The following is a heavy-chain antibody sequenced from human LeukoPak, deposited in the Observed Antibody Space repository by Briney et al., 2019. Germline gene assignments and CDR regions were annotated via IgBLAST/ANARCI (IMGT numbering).Heavy chain of an antibody. Sequence: SETLSLTCTVSGGSISSHYWSWIRQPSGKGLEWIGYIYYSGSTNYNPSLKSRVTISVDTSKNQFSLKLSSVTAADTAVYYCARAGITIFGVVSEGFDPWGQGTLVTVSS. J-gene: IGHJ5*02. V-gene: IGHV4-59*11. D-gene: IGHD3-3*01. CDR1: GGSISSHY. CDR3: ARAGITIFGVVSEGFDP. CDR2: IYYSGST.